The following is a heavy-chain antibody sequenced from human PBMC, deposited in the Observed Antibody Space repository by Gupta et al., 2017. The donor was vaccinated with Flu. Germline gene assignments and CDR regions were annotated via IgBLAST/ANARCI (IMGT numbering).Heavy chain of an antibody. CDR1: GFTFSSYG. J-gene: IGHJ4*02. V-gene: IGHV3-33*01. CDR3: ARDSRNYDSSGSLDY. D-gene: IGHD3-22*01. Sequence: QVQLVESGGGVVQPGRSLRLSCAASGFTFSSYGMHWVRQAPGKGLEWVAVIWYDGSNKYYADSVKGRFTISRDNSKNTLYLQMNSLRAEDTAVYYCARDSRNYDSSGSLDYWGQGTLVTVSS. CDR2: IWYDGSNK.